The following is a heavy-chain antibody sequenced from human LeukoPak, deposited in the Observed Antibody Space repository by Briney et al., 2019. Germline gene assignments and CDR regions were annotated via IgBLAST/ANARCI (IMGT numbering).Heavy chain of an antibody. CDR1: GFTFSSYS. Sequence: AGGSLRLSCAASGFTFSSYSMHWVRQAPGKGLEWVAFIRYDGSNKYYADSVKGRFTISRDNSKNTLYLQMNSLRAEDTAVYYCAKIHGDYVSPDAFDIWGQGTMVTVSS. CDR2: IRYDGSNK. J-gene: IGHJ3*02. D-gene: IGHD4-17*01. V-gene: IGHV3-30*02. CDR3: AKIHGDYVSPDAFDI.